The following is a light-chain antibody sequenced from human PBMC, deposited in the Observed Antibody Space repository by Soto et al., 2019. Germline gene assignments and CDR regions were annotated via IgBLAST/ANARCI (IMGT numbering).Light chain of an antibody. Sequence: EIVLTQSPDTLSLSAGDRATLSCRASQSVSSNYLAWFQQQPGQAPRLLIDGASSRASGIPDRFSGSGSGTDFTLTISRLEPEDFAVYYCQQYGRAPRTFGQGTKVEIK. J-gene: IGKJ1*01. CDR1: QSVSSNY. V-gene: IGKV3-20*01. CDR2: GAS. CDR3: QQYGRAPRT.